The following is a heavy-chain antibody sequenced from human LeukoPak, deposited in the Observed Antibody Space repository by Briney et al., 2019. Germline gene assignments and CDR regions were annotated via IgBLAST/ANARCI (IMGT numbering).Heavy chain of an antibody. D-gene: IGHD3-10*01. CDR1: GGSFRGYY. J-gene: IGHJ4*02. V-gene: IGHV4-34*01. CDR3: ARDFYGSAPDY. CDR2: INHSGST. Sequence: PSETLSLTCAVYGGSFRGYYWSWIRQPPGKGLEWIGEINHSGSTIYNPSLQSRVTISVDTFKNHFSLKLNSVTAADTAVYYCARDFYGSAPDYWGQGTLVTVSS.